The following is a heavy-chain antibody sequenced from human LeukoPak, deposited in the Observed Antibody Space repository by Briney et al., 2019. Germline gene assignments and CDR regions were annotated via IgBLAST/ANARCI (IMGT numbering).Heavy chain of an antibody. J-gene: IGHJ4*02. CDR2: ISYDGSNK. Sequence: GGSLRLSCAASGFTFSNAWMSWVRQAPGKGLEWVAVISYDGSNKYYADSVKGRFTISRDNSKNTLYLQMNSLRAEDTAVYYCAKDWLHYYDSSGYFDYWGQGTLVTVSS. CDR1: GFTFSNAW. CDR3: AKDWLHYYDSSGYFDY. D-gene: IGHD3-22*01. V-gene: IGHV3-30*18.